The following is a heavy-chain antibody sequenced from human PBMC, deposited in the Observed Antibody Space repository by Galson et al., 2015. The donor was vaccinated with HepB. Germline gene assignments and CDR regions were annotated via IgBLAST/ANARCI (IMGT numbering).Heavy chain of an antibody. CDR3: ARDSADYYDSSGGFFDY. D-gene: IGHD3-22*01. V-gene: IGHV3-21*01. CDR2: ISSSSSYI. Sequence: SLRLSCAASGFTFSSYSMNWVRQAPGKGLEWVSSISSSSSYIYYADSVKGRFTISRDNAKNSLYLQMNSLRAEDTAVYYCARDSADYYDSSGGFFDYWGQGTLVTVSS. J-gene: IGHJ4*02. CDR1: GFTFSSYS.